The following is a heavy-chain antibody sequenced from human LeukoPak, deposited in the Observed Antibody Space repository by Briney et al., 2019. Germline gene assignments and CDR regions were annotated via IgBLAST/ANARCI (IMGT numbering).Heavy chain of an antibody. CDR2: INHSGST. CDR3: AREPADSYSIFDY. D-gene: IGHD4-4*01. CDR1: GGSFSGYH. J-gene: IGHJ4*02. V-gene: IGHV4-34*01. Sequence: SETLSLTCAVYGGSFSGYHWSLIRQPPGKGLEWIGEINHSGSTNYNPSLKSRVTISVDTSKNQFSLKLSSVTAADTAVYYCAREPADSYSIFDYWGQGTLVTVSS.